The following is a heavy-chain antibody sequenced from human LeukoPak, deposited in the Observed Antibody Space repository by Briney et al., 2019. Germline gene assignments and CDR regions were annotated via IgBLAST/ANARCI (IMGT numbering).Heavy chain of an antibody. CDR3: ARGFIAAAAFDY. Sequence: SQTLSLTCTVSGGSINSGNEYWSWSRQPGGKGVEWIGRIYTSGSTNYNPSLKSRVTISVDTSKNQFSLKLSSVTAADTAVYYCARGFIAAAAFDYWGQGTLVTVSS. CDR2: IYTSGST. CDR1: GGSINSGNEY. J-gene: IGHJ4*02. V-gene: IGHV4-61*02. D-gene: IGHD6-13*01.